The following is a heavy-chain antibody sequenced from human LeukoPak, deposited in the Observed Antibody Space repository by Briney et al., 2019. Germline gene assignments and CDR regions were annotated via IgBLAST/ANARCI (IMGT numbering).Heavy chain of an antibody. D-gene: IGHD3-9*01. Sequence: GGSLRLSCAASGFTFSTYWMSWVRQAPGKGLEWVANIKQAGSEKYYVDSVKGRFTFSRDNAKNSLYLQMNSLRAEDTAIYYCARESEQRYYDILTGYYFVRTFDYWGQGTLVTVSS. CDR2: IKQAGSEK. CDR1: GFTFSTYW. V-gene: IGHV3-7*05. CDR3: ARESEQRYYDILTGYYFVRTFDY. J-gene: IGHJ4*02.